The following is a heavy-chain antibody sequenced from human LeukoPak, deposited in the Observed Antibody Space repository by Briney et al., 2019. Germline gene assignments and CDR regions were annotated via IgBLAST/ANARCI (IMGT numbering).Heavy chain of an antibody. D-gene: IGHD3-22*01. CDR1: GFTFSSYA. CDR2: ISSNGGST. J-gene: IGHJ4*02. Sequence: AGGSLRLSCAASGFTFSSYAMHWFRQAPGKGLEYVSAISSNGGSTYYANSVKGRFTISRDNSKNTLYLQMGSLRAEDMAVYYCARGAYDSSGYILFLDYWGQGTLVTVSS. CDR3: ARGAYDSSGYILFLDY. V-gene: IGHV3-64*01.